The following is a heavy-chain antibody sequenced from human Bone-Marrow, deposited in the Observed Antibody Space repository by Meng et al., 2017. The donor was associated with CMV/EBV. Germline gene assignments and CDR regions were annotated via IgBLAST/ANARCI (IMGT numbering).Heavy chain of an antibody. CDR1: GFTFRTYN. D-gene: IGHD3/OR15-3a*01. CDR2: ITSSSEYV. CDR3: ARVGPRVTFVGFSFDF. Sequence: GGSLRLSCAASGFTFRTYNMNWVRQAPGKGLEWVSSITSSSEYVRYAGSVKGRFTISRDNAKNALYLQMNNVRAEDTAVYYCARVGPRVTFVGFSFDFWGLGTLVTVSS. J-gene: IGHJ4*02. V-gene: IGHV3-21*01.